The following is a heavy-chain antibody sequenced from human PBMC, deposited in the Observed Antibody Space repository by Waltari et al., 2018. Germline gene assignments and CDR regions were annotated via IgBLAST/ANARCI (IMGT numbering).Heavy chain of an antibody. CDR1: GYTFTSYD. D-gene: IGHD2-2*02. J-gene: IGHJ5*02. Sequence: QVQLVQSGAEVKKPGASVKVSCKASGYTFTSYDINWFRPATGQGLEWMGWMNPNSGNTGYAQKFQGRVTMTRNTAISTAYMELSSLRSEDTAVYYCARQQKYQLLYGLFDPWGQGTLVTVSS. V-gene: IGHV1-8*01. CDR3: ARQQKYQLLYGLFDP. CDR2: MNPNSGNT.